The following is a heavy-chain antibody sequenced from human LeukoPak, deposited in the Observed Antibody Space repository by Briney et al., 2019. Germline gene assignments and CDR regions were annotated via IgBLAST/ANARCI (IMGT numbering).Heavy chain of an antibody. CDR3: ARGGNYWPQWWFDP. D-gene: IGHD1-26*01. Sequence: SETLSLTCTVSGGSISTYYWSWIRQPPGKGLEWIGYIYYTGSTSYNPSLKSRVTMTLDASKNQFSLALNSVTPADTAVYYCARGGNYWPQWWFDPWGRGTLVSVSS. J-gene: IGHJ5*02. V-gene: IGHV4-59*01. CDR2: IYYTGST. CDR1: GGSISTYY.